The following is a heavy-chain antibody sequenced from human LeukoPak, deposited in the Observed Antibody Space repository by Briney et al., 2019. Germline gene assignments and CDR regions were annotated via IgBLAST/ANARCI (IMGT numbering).Heavy chain of an antibody. D-gene: IGHD1-1*01. J-gene: IGHJ6*02. V-gene: IGHV3-74*01. Sequence: GESLRLSCAASGFTFNNYWIHWVRQVPGKGLVWVSRINNDGSSASYVDSVKGRFTISRDNAKNTLFLQMNSLRAEDTAVYYCARQGTGHGMDVWGQGTTVIVSS. CDR1: GFTFNNYW. CDR2: INNDGSSA. CDR3: ARQGTGHGMDV.